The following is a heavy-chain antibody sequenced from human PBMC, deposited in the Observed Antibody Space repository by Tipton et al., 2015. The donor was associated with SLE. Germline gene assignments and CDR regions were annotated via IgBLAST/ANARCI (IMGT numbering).Heavy chain of an antibody. CDR2: VFDTGYT. CDR1: GGAIRNSPYY. D-gene: IGHD6-25*01. J-gene: IGHJ4*02. CDR3: ARQDLGRAATLTFDI. V-gene: IGHV4-39*01. Sequence: GLVKPSETLSLTCHVAGGAIRNSPYYWAWIRQPPGKRLEWIGSVFDTGYTAYNPSLEGRMSISVDTSNNEFSLKLSSVTAADTAVYFCARQDLGRAATLTFDIWGLGTLVIVSS.